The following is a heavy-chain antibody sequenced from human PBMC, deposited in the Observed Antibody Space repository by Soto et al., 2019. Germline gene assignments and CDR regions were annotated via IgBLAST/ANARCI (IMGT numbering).Heavy chain of an antibody. CDR3: ARARYFDWLLYAFDI. D-gene: IGHD3-9*01. CDR2: IIPIFGTA. CDR1: GGTFSSYA. Sequence: SVKVSCKASGGTFSSYAISWVRQAPGQGLEWMGGIIPIFGTANYAQKFQGRVTITADESTSTAYMELSSLRSEDTAVYYCARARYFDWLLYAFDIWGQGTMVTVSS. V-gene: IGHV1-69*13. J-gene: IGHJ3*02.